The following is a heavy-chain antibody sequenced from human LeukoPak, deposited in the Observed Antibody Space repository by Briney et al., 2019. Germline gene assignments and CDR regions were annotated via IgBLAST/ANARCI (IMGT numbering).Heavy chain of an antibody. CDR1: GGTFSSYA. V-gene: IGHV1-69*13. D-gene: IGHD2-2*01. CDR3: ARAGESPGRYCSSTSCYAGGLEY. Sequence: SVKVSCKASGGTFSSYAISWVRQAPGQGLEWMGGIIPIFGTANYAQKFQGRVTITADESTSTAYMELSSLRSEDTAVYYCARAGESPGRYCSSTSCYAGGLEYWGQGTLVTVSS. J-gene: IGHJ4*02. CDR2: IIPIFGTA.